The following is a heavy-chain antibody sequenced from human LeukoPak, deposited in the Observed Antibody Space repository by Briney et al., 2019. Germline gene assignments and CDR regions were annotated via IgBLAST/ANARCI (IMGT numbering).Heavy chain of an antibody. CDR2: INPRGTAT. V-gene: IGHV1-46*01. D-gene: IGHD3-16*01. CDR3: ARDTSEGDYAWWFDP. J-gene: IGHJ5*02. CDR1: GYSFTSHY. Sequence: ASVKVSCKASGYSFTSHYMHWVRQAPGQGLEWMGLINPRGTATRYAESFQGRLTLTRDLSTSTDYMELSSLRSDDTAVYFCARDTSEGDYAWWFDPWGQGTLVTVAS.